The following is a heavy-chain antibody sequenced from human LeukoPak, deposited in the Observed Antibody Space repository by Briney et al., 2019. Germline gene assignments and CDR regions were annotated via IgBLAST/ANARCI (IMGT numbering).Heavy chain of an antibody. Sequence: GASVTVPCKASGYTFTGYYMHWVRQAPGQGLEWMGWINPNSGGTNYAQKFQGRVTMTRDTSISTAYMELSRLRSDDTAVYYCARDYDSSGYYGAWYYYGMDVWGQGTTVTVSS. CDR3: ARDYDSSGYYGAWYYYGMDV. V-gene: IGHV1-2*02. J-gene: IGHJ6*02. CDR1: GYTFTGYY. CDR2: INPNSGGT. D-gene: IGHD3-22*01.